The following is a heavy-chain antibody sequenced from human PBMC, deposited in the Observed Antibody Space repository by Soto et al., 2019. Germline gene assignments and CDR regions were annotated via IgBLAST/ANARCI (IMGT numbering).Heavy chain of an antibody. V-gene: IGHV4-30-2*01. D-gene: IGHD5-12*01. Sequence: THSLTSTVSGGNIGSGGYSWSWIRQPPGKGLEWIGYIYHSGSTYYNPSLKSRVTISVDRSKNQFSLKLRSVTAAETAVYYCARGRGYSGPTLTFHPWGQGPLVTAS. J-gene: IGHJ5*02. CDR1: GGNIGSGGYS. CDR2: IYHSGST. CDR3: ARGRGYSGPTLTFHP.